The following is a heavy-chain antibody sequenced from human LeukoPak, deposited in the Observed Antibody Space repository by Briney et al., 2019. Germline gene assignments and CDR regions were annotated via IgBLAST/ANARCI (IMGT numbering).Heavy chain of an antibody. CDR2: IYYSGST. CDR3: ASSGYYYFDY. Sequence: SETLSLTCTVSGGSISSYYWSWIRQPPGKGLEWIGYIYYSGSTNYNPSLKSRVVISVDTSKNQSSLKLSSVTAADTAVYYCASSGYYYFDYWGQGTLVTVSS. CDR1: GGSISSYY. V-gene: IGHV4-59*12. J-gene: IGHJ4*02. D-gene: IGHD3-22*01.